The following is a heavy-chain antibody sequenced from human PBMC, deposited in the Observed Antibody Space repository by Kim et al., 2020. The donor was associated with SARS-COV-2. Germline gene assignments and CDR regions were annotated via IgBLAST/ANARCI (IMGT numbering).Heavy chain of an antibody. V-gene: IGHV3-53*01. D-gene: IGHD4-4*01. CDR3: ARDPVGDGYSFFDY. CDR2: ILRGGST. CDR1: GLTVSSNY. J-gene: IGHJ4*02. Sequence: GGSLRLSRAASGLTVSSNYMAWIRQPPGKGLEWVSVILRGGSTYYAASVKGRFTISRDYSKDPLSLKLNSLRAEDTAIYYCARDPVGDGYSFFDYWGRG.